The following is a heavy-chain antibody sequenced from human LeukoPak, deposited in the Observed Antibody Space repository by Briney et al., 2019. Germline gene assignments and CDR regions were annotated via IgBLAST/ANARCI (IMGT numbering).Heavy chain of an antibody. Sequence: PSETLSLTCAVYGGSFSGYYWSWIRQPPGKGLEWIGEINHSVSTNYNPSLKSRVTISVDTSKNQFSLKLSSVTAADTAVYYCARGEEAAAGTGIWFDPWGQGTLVTVSS. D-gene: IGHD6-13*01. CDR3: ARGEEAAAGTGIWFDP. CDR2: INHSVST. V-gene: IGHV4-34*01. CDR1: GGSFSGYY. J-gene: IGHJ5*02.